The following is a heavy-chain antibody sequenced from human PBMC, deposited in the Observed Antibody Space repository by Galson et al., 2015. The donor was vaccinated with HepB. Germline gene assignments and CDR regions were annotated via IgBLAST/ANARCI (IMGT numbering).Heavy chain of an antibody. J-gene: IGHJ4*02. D-gene: IGHD3-22*01. Sequence: SLRLSCAASGFTFSDYYMSWIRQAPGKGLEWVSYISSSSSYTDYADSVKGRFTISRDNAKNSLYLQMNSLRAEDTAVYYCARDGQNYDSSGSEYWGQGTLVTVSS. V-gene: IGHV3-11*05. CDR2: ISSSSSYT. CDR3: ARDGQNYDSSGSEY. CDR1: GFTFSDYY.